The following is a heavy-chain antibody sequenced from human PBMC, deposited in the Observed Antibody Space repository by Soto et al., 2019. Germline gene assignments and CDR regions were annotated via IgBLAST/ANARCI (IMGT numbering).Heavy chain of an antibody. CDR2: TYYRSKWYN. J-gene: IGHJ6*02. D-gene: IGHD3-10*01. CDR3: ARGTYYYGSGSYYPPFCYYYGMDV. Sequence: PSQTLSLTCAISGDSVSSNSAAWNWIRQSPSRGLEWLGRTYYRSKWYNDYAVSVKSRITINPDTSKNQFSLQLNSVTPEDTAVYYCARGTYYYGSGSYYPPFCYYYGMDVWGQGTTVTVSS. V-gene: IGHV6-1*01. CDR1: GDSVSSNSAA.